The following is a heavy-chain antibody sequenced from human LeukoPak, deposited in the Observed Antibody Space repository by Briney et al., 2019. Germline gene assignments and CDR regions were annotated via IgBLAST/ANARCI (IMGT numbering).Heavy chain of an antibody. CDR2: INHSGST. V-gene: IGHV4-34*01. CDR3: ARSFLPYGYNY. CDR1: GGSFSGYY. J-gene: IGHJ4*02. Sequence: PSETLSLTCAVHGGSFSGYYWSWIRQPPGKGLEWIGEINHSGSTNYNPSLKSRVTISVDTSKNQFSLKLSSVTAADTAVYYCARSFLPYGYNYWGQGTLVTVSS. D-gene: IGHD5-18*01.